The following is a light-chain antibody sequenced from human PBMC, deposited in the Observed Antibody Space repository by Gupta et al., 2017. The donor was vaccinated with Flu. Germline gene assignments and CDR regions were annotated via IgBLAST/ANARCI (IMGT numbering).Light chain of an antibody. CDR1: QTVGSN. J-gene: IGKJ5*01. CDR2: GAS. Sequence: VITESPATLSLSPGLRVTLSCRASQTVGSNLAWYQQKPGQAPRLLIYGASIRDAGIPARFSGSGSGTEFSLTISSLQSEDFAVYYCQQYHMWPPLTFGQGTQVEI. V-gene: IGKV3-15*01. CDR3: QQYHMWPPLT.